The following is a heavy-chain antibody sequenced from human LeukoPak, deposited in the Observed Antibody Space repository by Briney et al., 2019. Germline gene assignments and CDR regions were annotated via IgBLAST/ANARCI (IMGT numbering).Heavy chain of an antibody. CDR3: ASRICSGGSCGPFQH. CDR1: GFTFSSYA. D-gene: IGHD2-15*01. J-gene: IGHJ1*01. Sequence: AGGSLRLSCAASGFTFSSYAMHWVRQAPGKGLEWVAVISYDGSNKYYADSVKGRFTISRDNSKNTLYLQMNSLRAEDTAVYYCASRICSGGSCGPFQHWGQGTLVTVSS. V-gene: IGHV3-30-3*01. CDR2: ISYDGSNK.